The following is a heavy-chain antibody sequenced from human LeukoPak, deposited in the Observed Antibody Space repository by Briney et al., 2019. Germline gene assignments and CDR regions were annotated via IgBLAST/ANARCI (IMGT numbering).Heavy chain of an antibody. V-gene: IGHV3-23*01. CDR1: GLTFSNYA. CDR2: ISRSGNSA. J-gene: IGHJ4*02. CDR3: AKGDIVEVVPAAQDY. D-gene: IGHD2-2*01. Sequence: PGGSLRLSCAASGLTFSNYAMSWARQAPGKGLEWVSAISRSGNSAYYADSVKGRFTISRVNSKNTLYLQMNSLRAEDTAVYYCAKGDIVEVVPAAQDYWGQGTLVTVSS.